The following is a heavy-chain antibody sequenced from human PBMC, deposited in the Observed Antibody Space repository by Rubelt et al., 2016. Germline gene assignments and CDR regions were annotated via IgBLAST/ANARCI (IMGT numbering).Heavy chain of an antibody. CDR2: TYYRSIWYS. D-gene: IGHD6-19*01. V-gene: IGHV6-1*01. CDR1: A. CDR3: SRTSSDPDY. J-gene: IGHJ4*02. Sequence: AWNWIRQSPSRGLEWLGRTYYRSIWYSDSAVSVKSRITINADTSKNQFSLQLNSVTPEDTAVYYCSRTSSDPDYWGQGTLVTVSS.